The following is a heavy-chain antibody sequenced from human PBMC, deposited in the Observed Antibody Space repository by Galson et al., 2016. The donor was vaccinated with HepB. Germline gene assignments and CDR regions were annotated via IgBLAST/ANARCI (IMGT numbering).Heavy chain of an antibody. D-gene: IGHD5-24*01. CDR1: GFTFFTYG. J-gene: IGHJ4*02. CDR2: ISYTGTNE. Sequence: SLRLSCAASGFTFFTYGMHWVRQAPGKGLEWVAVISYTGTNEYYADSVKGRFTISRDNSKNTLYLQMNSLRAEDTAVYYCARGMAAFFDYWGQGTLVTVSS. CDR3: ARGMAAFFDY. V-gene: IGHV3-30*19.